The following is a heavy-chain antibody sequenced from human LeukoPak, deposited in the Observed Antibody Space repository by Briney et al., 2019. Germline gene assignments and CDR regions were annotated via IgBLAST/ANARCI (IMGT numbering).Heavy chain of an antibody. D-gene: IGHD4-11*01. Sequence: RAGGSLRLSCAASGFTFSSYNMNWVRQAPGKGLVWVSYISSSSTTIYYADSVKGRFTISRDNAKNSLYLQMNSLRAEDTAVYYCATAGLTVGNYVLFDYWGQGTLVTVSS. CDR2: ISSSSTTI. J-gene: IGHJ4*02. CDR1: GFTFSSYN. CDR3: ATAGLTVGNYVLFDY. V-gene: IGHV3-48*04.